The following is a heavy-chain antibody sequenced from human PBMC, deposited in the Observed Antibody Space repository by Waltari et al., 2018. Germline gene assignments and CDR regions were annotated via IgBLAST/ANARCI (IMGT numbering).Heavy chain of an antibody. D-gene: IGHD4-17*01. J-gene: IGHJ2*01. CDR3: ARGYGGSSRYFDI. CDR1: GDYIASFY. V-gene: IGHV4-59*01. CDR2: IFHSGIT. Sequence: QVQLPESGPGLLQPSATLSLTCSISGDYIASFYWSWIRQPPVKGLEWVGFIFHSGITSYNPSLKSRVTISVDTSKNQFSLNLTSVTPADTGVYYCARGYGGSSRYFDIWGRGALVTVSP.